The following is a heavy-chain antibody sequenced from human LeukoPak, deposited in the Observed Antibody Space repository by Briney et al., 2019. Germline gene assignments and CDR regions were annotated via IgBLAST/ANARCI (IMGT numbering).Heavy chain of an antibody. V-gene: IGHV4-4*07. J-gene: IGHJ4*02. CDR3: ARDPRYYDSSGYYHWYFDY. Sequence: SQTLSLTCTVSGGSISSYYWSWIRQPAGKGLEWIGRIYTSGSTNYNPCLKSRVTMSVDTSKNQFSLKLSSVTAADTAVYYCARDPRYYDSSGYYHWYFDYWGQGTLVTVSS. D-gene: IGHD3-22*01. CDR1: GGSISSYY. CDR2: IYTSGST.